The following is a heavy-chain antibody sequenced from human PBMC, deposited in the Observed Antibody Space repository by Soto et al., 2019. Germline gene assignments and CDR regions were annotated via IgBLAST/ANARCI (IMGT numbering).Heavy chain of an antibody. Sequence: GGSLRLSCAASGFTFSSYGMHWVRQAPGKGLEWVAVIWYDGSNKYYADSVKGRFTISRDNSKNTLYLQMNSLRAEDTAVHYCAREGVRYCSSTSCRWGYFDYWGQGTLVTVSS. CDR1: GFTFSSYG. D-gene: IGHD2-2*01. CDR3: AREGVRYCSSTSCRWGYFDY. V-gene: IGHV3-33*01. CDR2: IWYDGSNK. J-gene: IGHJ4*02.